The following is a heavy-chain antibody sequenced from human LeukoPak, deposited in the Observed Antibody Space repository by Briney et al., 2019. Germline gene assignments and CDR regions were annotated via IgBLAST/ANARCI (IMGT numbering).Heavy chain of an antibody. V-gene: IGHV3-64D*06. D-gene: IGHD7-27*01. Sequence: PGGSLRLSCSASGFTFSTYAMHWVRQAPGKGLEYVSAISNNGGSTYYADSVKGRFTISRDNSKNTLYLQMSSPRAEDTAMYYCVTDLGIGDGRWGQGTLVTVSS. CDR1: GFTFSTYA. CDR2: ISNNGGST. J-gene: IGHJ4*02. CDR3: VTDLGIGDGR.